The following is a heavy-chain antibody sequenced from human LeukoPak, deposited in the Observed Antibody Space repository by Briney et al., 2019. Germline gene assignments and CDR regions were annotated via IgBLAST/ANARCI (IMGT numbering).Heavy chain of an antibody. J-gene: IGHJ4*02. V-gene: IGHV1-18*01. CDR1: GYTFTSYG. CDR3: ARGASTGTTLDYFDY. CDR2: ISAYNGNT. D-gene: IGHD1-1*01. Sequence: GASVKVSCKASGYTFTSYGISWVRQAPGQGLEWMGWISAYNGNTNYAQKLQGRVTMTTDTSTSTAYMELRSLRSDDTAVYYCARGASTGTTLDYFDYWGQGTLVTVSS.